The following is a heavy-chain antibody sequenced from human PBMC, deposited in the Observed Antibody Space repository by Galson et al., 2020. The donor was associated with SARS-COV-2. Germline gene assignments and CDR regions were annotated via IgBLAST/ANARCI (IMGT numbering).Heavy chain of an antibody. J-gene: IGHJ6*02. CDR3: AKDGPQYSSSWYGHDYYYGMDV. V-gene: IGHV3-30*18. CDR1: GFTFSSYG. Sequence: TGGSLRLSCAASGFTFSSYGMHWVRQAPGKGLEWVAVISYDGSNKYYADSVTGRFTISRGNSKNTLYLQMNSLRAEDTAVYYCAKDGPQYSSSWYGHDYYYGMDVWGQGTTVTVSS. CDR2: ISYDGSNK. D-gene: IGHD6-13*01.